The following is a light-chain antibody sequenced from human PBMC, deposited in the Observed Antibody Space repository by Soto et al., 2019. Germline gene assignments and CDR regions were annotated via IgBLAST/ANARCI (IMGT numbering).Light chain of an antibody. V-gene: IGKV3-15*01. J-gene: IGKJ1*01. CDR3: LHYNTWPQT. CDR1: QSVSSK. CDR2: GAS. Sequence: EIVMTQSPATLSVSPGERATLSCRASQSVSSKLAWYQQKPGQGPMLLIYGASIRATGIPARFSGSGSGTEFTLTISSLQSEVFAVYYCLHYNTWPQTFGQGTKVEIK.